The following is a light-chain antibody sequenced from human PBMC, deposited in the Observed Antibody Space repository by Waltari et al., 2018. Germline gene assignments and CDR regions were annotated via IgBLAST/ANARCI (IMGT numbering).Light chain of an antibody. Sequence: QSVLTQPPSVSAAAGQKVTISCSGSGSNIGSNFVSWYQQLPGTAPKLLIFDNNKRPSGSPDRFSGSKSGSSATLGIAGLQIGDEAEYYCGTWDSSLSVVFGGGTKLTVL. CDR3: GTWDSSLSVV. V-gene: IGLV1-51*01. J-gene: IGLJ2*01. CDR1: GSNIGSNF. CDR2: DNN.